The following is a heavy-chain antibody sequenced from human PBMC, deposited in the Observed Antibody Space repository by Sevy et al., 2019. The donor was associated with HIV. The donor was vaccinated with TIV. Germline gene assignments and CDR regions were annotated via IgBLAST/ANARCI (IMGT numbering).Heavy chain of an antibody. CDR2: SYYSGSS. Sequence: SETLSLTCTVSGGSISSSSYYWGWIRQPPGKGLEWIGSSYYSGSSYYNPSLKSRVTISVDTSKNQFSLKLSSVTAADTAVYYGARQTNDYYDSSGYTYYLDYWGQGTLVTVSS. CDR1: GGSISSSSYY. D-gene: IGHD3-22*01. V-gene: IGHV4-39*01. CDR3: ARQTNDYYDSSGYTYYLDY. J-gene: IGHJ4*02.